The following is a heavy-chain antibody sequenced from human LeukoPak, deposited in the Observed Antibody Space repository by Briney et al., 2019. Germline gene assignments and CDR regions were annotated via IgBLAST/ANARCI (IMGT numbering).Heavy chain of an antibody. CDR2: IYYSGST. D-gene: IGHD6-13*01. V-gene: IGHV4-59*08. CDR1: GGSISSYY. CDR3: ARLRQQLIDY. Sequence: SETLSLTCTVSGGSISSYYWSWIRQPPGKGLEWIGYIYYSGSTNYNPSLKSRVTISVDTSKNQFSPKLSSVTAADTAVYYCARLRQQLIDYWGQGTLVTVSS. J-gene: IGHJ4*02.